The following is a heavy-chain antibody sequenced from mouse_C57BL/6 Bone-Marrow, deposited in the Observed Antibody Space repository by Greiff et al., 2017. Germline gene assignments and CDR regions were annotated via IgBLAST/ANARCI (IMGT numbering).Heavy chain of an antibody. CDR2: INPGSGGT. Sequence: QVQLQQSGAELVRPGTSVKVSCKASGYAFTNYLIEWVKQRPGQGLEWIGVINPGSGGTNYNEKFKGKATLTADKSSSTAYMQLSSLTSEDSAVYFWAREGDVYYWFAYWGQGTLVTVSA. D-gene: IGHD2-3*01. CDR3: AREGDVYYWFAY. J-gene: IGHJ3*01. CDR1: GYAFTNYL. V-gene: IGHV1-54*01.